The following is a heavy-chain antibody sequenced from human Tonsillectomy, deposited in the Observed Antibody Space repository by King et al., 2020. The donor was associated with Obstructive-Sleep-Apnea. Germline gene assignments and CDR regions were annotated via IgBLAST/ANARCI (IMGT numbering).Heavy chain of an antibody. CDR1: GYSISSSNW. CDR3: ARSDVTGYGGVDI. Sequence: VQLQESGPGLVKPSDTLSLTCAVSGYSISSSNWWGWIRQPTGKGLECVGYIYYSGTTFYNPSFRIRVTLSVDTPKNQFSLKLSAVTAVDTAVYYCARSDVTGYGGVDIWGQGTMVTVSS. J-gene: IGHJ3*02. V-gene: IGHV4-28*01. D-gene: IGHD5-12*01. CDR2: IYYSGTT.